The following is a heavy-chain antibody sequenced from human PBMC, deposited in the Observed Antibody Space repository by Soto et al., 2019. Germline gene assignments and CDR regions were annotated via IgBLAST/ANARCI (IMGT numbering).Heavy chain of an antibody. CDR3: AKDSQRWLQEFDY. V-gene: IGHV3-23*01. CDR2: ISGSGGST. Sequence: LRLSCAASGFTFSSYAMSWVRQAPGKGLEWVSAISGSGGSTFYADSVKGRFTISRDNSKNTLYLQMNSLRAEDTAVYYCAKDSQRWLQEFDYWGQGTLVTVSS. J-gene: IGHJ4*02. D-gene: IGHD5-12*01. CDR1: GFTFSSYA.